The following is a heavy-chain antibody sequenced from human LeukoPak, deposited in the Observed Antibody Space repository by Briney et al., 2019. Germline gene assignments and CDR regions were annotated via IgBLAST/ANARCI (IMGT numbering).Heavy chain of an antibody. V-gene: IGHV1-18*01. D-gene: IGHD3-10*01. CDR2: ISAYNGNT. CDR3: ARIAMPITMVRGQNYYYYGMDV. Sequence: GASVTVSCKASGYTFTSYGISWVRQAPGQGLEWMGWISAYNGNTNYAQKLQGRVTMTTDTSTSTAYMELRSLRSDDTAVYYCARIAMPITMVRGQNYYYYGMDVWGQGTTVTVSS. CDR1: GYTFTSYG. J-gene: IGHJ6*02.